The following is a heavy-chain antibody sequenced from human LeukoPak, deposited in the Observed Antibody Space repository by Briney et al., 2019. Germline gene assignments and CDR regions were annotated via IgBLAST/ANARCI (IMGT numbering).Heavy chain of an antibody. CDR1: GGSISSSSYY. J-gene: IGHJ4*02. V-gene: IGHV4-39*07. CDR3: ARVKQWAAGRTFDY. CDR2: IYYSGST. D-gene: IGHD6-13*01. Sequence: SETLSLTCTVSGGSISSSSYYWGWIRQPPGKGLEWIGSIYYSGSTYYNPSLKSRVTISVDTSKNQFSLKLSSVTAADTAVYYCARVKQWAAGRTFDYWGQGTLVTVSS.